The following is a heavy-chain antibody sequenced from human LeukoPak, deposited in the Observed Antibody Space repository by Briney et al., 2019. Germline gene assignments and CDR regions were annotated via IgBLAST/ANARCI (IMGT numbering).Heavy chain of an antibody. V-gene: IGHV3-23*01. J-gene: IGHJ4*02. Sequence: GASLRLSCAASGFTFSSYAMSWVRQAPGKGLEWVSPISGSGGSTYYADSVKGRFTISRDNSKNTLYLQMNSLRAEDTAVYYCARDSGNYYFDYWGQRTLVTVSS. D-gene: IGHD4-23*01. CDR1: GFTFSSYA. CDR3: ARDSGNYYFDY. CDR2: ISGSGGST.